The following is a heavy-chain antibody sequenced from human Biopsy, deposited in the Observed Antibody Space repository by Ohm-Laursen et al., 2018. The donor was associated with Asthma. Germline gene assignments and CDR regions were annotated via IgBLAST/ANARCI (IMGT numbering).Heavy chain of an antibody. V-gene: IGHV3-30*03. CDR3: ARQSGQDYGDSSGFDI. D-gene: IGHD3-22*01. J-gene: IGHJ3*02. CDR1: GFVFSQCG. CDR2: VSSDGHNK. Sequence: SLRLSCAAAGFVFSQCGMHWVRQGPGKGLEWVALVSSDGHNKYYEDSVKGRFTISRDNSRKRLYLQINRLTVEDSAVYFCARQSGQDYGDSSGFDIWGQGTKVAVSS.